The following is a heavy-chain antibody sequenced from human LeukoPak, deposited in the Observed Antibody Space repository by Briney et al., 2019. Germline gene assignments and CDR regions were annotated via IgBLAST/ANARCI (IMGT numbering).Heavy chain of an antibody. V-gene: IGHV4-59*08. CDR1: GGSISSYY. CDR3: ARHDPGIAAAGRRWFDP. J-gene: IGHJ5*02. Sequence: KPSETLSLTCTVSGGSISSYYWSWIRQPSGKGLEWIGYYYYTGSTNYNPSLKSRVTISVDTSKNRFSLKLSSVTAADTAVYYCARHDPGIAAAGRRWFDPWGQGTLVTVSS. D-gene: IGHD6-13*01. CDR2: YYYTGST.